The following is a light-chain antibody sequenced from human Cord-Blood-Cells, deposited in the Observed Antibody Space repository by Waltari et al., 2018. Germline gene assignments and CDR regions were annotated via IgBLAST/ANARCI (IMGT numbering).Light chain of an antibody. Sequence: DIQMTQSPSSLSASVGDRVTITCRASQSISSYLNWYQQKPGKAPKLLIYAASSLQSGVPSRFSGSGSGADFTLTISSLQPEDFATYYCQQSYSTPPTFGQGTKPEIK. CDR2: AAS. CDR3: QQSYSTPPT. CDR1: QSISSY. V-gene: IGKV1-39*01. J-gene: IGKJ2*01.